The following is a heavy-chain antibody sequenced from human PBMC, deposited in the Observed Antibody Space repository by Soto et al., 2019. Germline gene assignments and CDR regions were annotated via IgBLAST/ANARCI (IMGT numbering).Heavy chain of an antibody. CDR2: ISSSSSYI. V-gene: IGHV3-21*04. CDR1: GFTFSSYS. J-gene: IGHJ6*03. CDR3: AREGWFGELFRVNYYYYYYMDV. D-gene: IGHD3-10*01. Sequence: EVQLVESGGGLVKPGGSLRLSCAASGFTFSSYSMNWVRQAPGKGLEWVSSISSSSSYIYYADSVKGRFTISRDNAKNSLYLQMISLRAEDTAVYYCAREGWFGELFRVNYYYYYYMDVWGKGTTLTVSS.